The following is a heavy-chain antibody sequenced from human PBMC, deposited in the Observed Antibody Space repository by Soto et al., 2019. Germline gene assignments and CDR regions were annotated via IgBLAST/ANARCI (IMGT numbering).Heavy chain of an antibody. V-gene: IGHV3-64D*06. CDR2: SSSNGDST. CDR1: GFTMMTYA. Sequence: LRLSCSVSGFTMMTYAMHWVRQAPGKGLEYVASSSSNGDSTYYADSVKGRFTISRDNSKNTLYLQMSSLRADDTALYYCVKDRYVDYWGQGILVTVSS. J-gene: IGHJ4*02. D-gene: IGHD2-2*01. CDR3: VKDRYVDY.